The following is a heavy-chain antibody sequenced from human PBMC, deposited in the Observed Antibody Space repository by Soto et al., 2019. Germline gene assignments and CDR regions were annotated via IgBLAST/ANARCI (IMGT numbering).Heavy chain of an antibody. CDR2: IYYSGST. J-gene: IGHJ5*02. Sequence: PSETLSLTCTVSGGSISSYYWSWIRQPPGKGLEWIGYIYYSGSTNYNPSLKSRVTISVDTSKNQFSLKLSSVTAADTAVYYCARLPERYYDFWSGPFAPRFDPWGQGTLVTVS. V-gene: IGHV4-59*08. CDR1: GGSISSYY. D-gene: IGHD3-3*01. CDR3: ARLPERYYDFWSGPFAPRFDP.